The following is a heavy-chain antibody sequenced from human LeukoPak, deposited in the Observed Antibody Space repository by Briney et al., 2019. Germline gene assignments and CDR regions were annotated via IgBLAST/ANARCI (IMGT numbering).Heavy chain of an antibody. J-gene: IGHJ4*02. Sequence: SETLSLTCSVSGDSFSTTSYFWGWIRQSPGRGLEWIGNIYYSGSTYYNPSLKSRVTISVDTSKNEFSLKLSSVVAADTAVYYCASEDYYGSGSCVYWGQGTLVTVSS. V-gene: IGHV4-39*07. CDR1: GDSFSTTSYF. CDR2: IYYSGST. D-gene: IGHD3-10*01. CDR3: ASEDYYGSGSCVY.